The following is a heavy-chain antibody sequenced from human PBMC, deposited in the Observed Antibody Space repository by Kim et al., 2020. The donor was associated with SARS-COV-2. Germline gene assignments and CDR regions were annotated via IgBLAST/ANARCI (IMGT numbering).Heavy chain of an antibody. Sequence: GGSLRLSCAASGFTFSSYGMHWVRQAPGKGLEWVAVISYDGSNKYYADSVKGRFTISRHNSKNTLYLKMNSLRAEDTAVYYCAKGGLGGKLELPPYCYGMDVWGQGTTVTVS. CDR2: ISYDGSNK. V-gene: IGHV3-30*18. J-gene: IGHJ6*02. CDR1: GFTFSSYG. D-gene: IGHD1-7*01. CDR3: AKGGLGGKLELPPYCYGMDV.